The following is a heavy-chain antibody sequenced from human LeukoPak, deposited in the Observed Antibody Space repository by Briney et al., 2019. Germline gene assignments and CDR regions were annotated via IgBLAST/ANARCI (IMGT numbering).Heavy chain of an antibody. D-gene: IGHD1-7*01. V-gene: IGHV4-61*02. CDR2: IYTSGST. CDR3: ARDPGTTPLDYYYYMDV. CDR1: GGSISSGSYY. Sequence: PSETLSHTCTVSGGSISSGSYYWSWIRQPAGKGLEWIGRIYTSGSTNYNPSLKSQVTISVDTSKNQFSLKLSSVTAADTAVYYCARDPGTTPLDYYYYMDVWGKGTTVTVSS. J-gene: IGHJ6*03.